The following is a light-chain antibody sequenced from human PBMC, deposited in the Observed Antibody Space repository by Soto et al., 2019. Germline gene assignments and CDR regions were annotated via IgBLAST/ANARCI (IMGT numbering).Light chain of an antibody. J-gene: IGLJ3*02. Sequence: TQPASVSGSPGQSITISCTGTSSDIGPYNYVSWYQQHPGKAPKLIIYEVTNRPSGVSHRFSGSKSGTTASLTISGLQTEDEAHFYCSSYTTSSTVVFGGGTKVTVL. V-gene: IGLV2-14*01. CDR3: SSYTTSSTVV. CDR1: SSDIGPYNY. CDR2: EVT.